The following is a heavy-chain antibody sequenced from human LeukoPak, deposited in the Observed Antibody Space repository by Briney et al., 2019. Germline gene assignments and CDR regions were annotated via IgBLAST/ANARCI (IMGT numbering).Heavy chain of an antibody. J-gene: IGHJ6*02. CDR3: ARQLARIFGVDGTETYGMDV. D-gene: IGHD3-3*01. V-gene: IGHV1-46*01. CDR1: GYTFTSYY. Sequence: GASVKVSCTASGYTFTSYYMHWVRQAPGQGLEWMGIINPSGGSTSYAQKFQGRVTMTRDTSTSTVYMELSSLRSEDTAVYYCARQLARIFGVDGTETYGMDVWGQGTTVTVSS. CDR2: INPSGGST.